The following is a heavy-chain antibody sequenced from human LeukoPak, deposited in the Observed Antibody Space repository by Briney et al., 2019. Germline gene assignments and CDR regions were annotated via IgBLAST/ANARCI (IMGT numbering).Heavy chain of an antibody. CDR1: GFTFDDYA. J-gene: IGHJ4*02. D-gene: IGHD3-22*01. CDR2: ISWNSGSI. V-gene: IGHV3-9*01. Sequence: GGSLRLSCAASGFTFDDYAMHWVRQAPGKGLEWVSGISWNSGSIGYADSVKGRFTISRDNAKNSLYLQMNSLRAEDTALYYCAKGKWLLYYFDNWAREPWSPSPQ. CDR3: AKGKWLLYYFDN.